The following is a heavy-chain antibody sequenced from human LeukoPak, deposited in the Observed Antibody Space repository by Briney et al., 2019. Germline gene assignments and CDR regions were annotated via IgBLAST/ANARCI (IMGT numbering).Heavy chain of an antibody. CDR2: ISYDGSNK. D-gene: IGHD3-10*01. CDR1: GFTFSSYA. V-gene: IGHV3-30*14. J-gene: IGHJ4*02. CDR3: ARDIIRRGGSGSYIDY. Sequence: PGRSLRLSCAASGFTFSSYAMHWVRQAPGKGLEWVAVISYDGSNKYYADSVKGRFTISRDNSKNTLYLQMNSLRAEDTAVYYCARDIIRRGGSGSYIDYWGQGTLVTVSS.